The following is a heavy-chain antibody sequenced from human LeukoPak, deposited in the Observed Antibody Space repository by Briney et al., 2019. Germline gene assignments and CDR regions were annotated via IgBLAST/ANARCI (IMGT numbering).Heavy chain of an antibody. CDR3: ARDQGGSGSSTLDY. J-gene: IGHJ4*02. Sequence: ASVKVSCKASGYTFTGYYMHWVRQAPGQGLEWMGWINPNSGGTNYAQKFQGRVTITADKSTSTAYMELSSLRSEDTAVYYCARDQGGSGSSTLDYWGQGTLVTVSS. V-gene: IGHV1-2*02. CDR2: INPNSGGT. CDR1: GYTFTGYY. D-gene: IGHD3-10*01.